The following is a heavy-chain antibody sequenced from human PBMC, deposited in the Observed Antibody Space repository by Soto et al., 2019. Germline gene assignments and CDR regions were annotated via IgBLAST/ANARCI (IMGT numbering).Heavy chain of an antibody. CDR2: ISGYNGNT. Sequence: QVQFVQSGAEVMTPGASVKVSCKSSGYTFSNFGLSWVRQAPGQWLEWMGWISGYNGNTNSAERFQGRVTMTTDTSTSTAYMEVRSLTSDDTAVYYCARDKGYGFGWSSSSGMDVWGQGTTVTVSS. V-gene: IGHV1-18*01. D-gene: IGHD5-18*01. CDR1: GYTFSNFG. J-gene: IGHJ6*02. CDR3: ARDKGYGFGWSSSSGMDV.